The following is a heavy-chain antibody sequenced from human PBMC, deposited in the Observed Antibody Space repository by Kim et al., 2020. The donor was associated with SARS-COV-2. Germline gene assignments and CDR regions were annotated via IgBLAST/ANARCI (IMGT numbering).Heavy chain of an antibody. Sequence: YYADSVKGRFTISRDNSKNTLYLQMNSLRAEDTAVYYCARDQGGSYYFDYWGQGTLVTVSS. CDR3: ARDQGGSYYFDY. V-gene: IGHV3-33*01. J-gene: IGHJ4*02. D-gene: IGHD1-26*01.